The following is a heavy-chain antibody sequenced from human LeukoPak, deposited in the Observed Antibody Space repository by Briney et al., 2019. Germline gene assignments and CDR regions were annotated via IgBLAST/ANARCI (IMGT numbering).Heavy chain of an antibody. CDR2: IYYSGST. CDR1: GGSISSYY. CDR3: ARGGGYSSSHYDY. V-gene: IGHV4-59*01. Sequence: SETLSLTCTVSGGSISSYYWSWIRQPPGKGLEWIGYIYYSGSTNYNPSLKSRVTISVDTSKNQFSLKLSSVTAADTAVYYCARGGGYSSSHYDYWGQGTLVTVSS. D-gene: IGHD6-6*01. J-gene: IGHJ4*02.